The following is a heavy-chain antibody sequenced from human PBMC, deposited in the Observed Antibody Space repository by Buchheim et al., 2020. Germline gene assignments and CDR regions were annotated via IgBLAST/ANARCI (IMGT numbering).Heavy chain of an antibody. J-gene: IGHJ6*02. CDR3: AQQRSGITGTTGWYYYGMDV. D-gene: IGHD1-20*01. Sequence: QVQLQESGPGLVKPSGTLSLTCAVSGGSISSSNWWSWVRQPPGKGLEWLGEIYQSGSTNYNPSLKSRVTISVNKSKTQFSLKLSTVTAADTAVYYCAQQRSGITGTTGWYYYGMDVWGQGTT. CDR2: IYQSGST. CDR1: GGSISSSNW. V-gene: IGHV4-4*02.